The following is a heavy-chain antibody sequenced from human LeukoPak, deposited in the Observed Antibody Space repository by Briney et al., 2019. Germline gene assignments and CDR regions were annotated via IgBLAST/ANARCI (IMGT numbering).Heavy chain of an antibody. Sequence: GGSLRLSCAASGFTFSSYAMSWVRQAPGKGLEWVSAISGSGGSTYYADSVKGRFTISRDNSKNTLYLQMYSLRAEDTAVYYCAKSHLWFGELSFDYWGQGTLVTVSS. CDR1: GFTFSSYA. CDR3: AKSHLWFGELSFDY. CDR2: ISGSGGST. D-gene: IGHD3-10*01. V-gene: IGHV3-23*01. J-gene: IGHJ4*02.